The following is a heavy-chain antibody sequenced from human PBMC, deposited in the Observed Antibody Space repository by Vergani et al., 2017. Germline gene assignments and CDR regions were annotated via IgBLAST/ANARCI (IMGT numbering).Heavy chain of an antibody. CDR3: TRSGDSDSGLGTDVDY. V-gene: IGHV3-49*05. CDR2: IKSKAYGGTT. Sequence: EVQLVESGGGLVKPGRSLRLSCTASGFTFGDYAMSWFRQAPAPGMDWVGFIKSKAYGGTTEYAASVKGRFTISRDDSKSFAYLQMNSLKTEDTAVDYCTRSGDSDSGLGTDVDYWGQGTLVTVSS. CDR1: GFTFGDYA. D-gene: IGHD1-26*01. J-gene: IGHJ4*02.